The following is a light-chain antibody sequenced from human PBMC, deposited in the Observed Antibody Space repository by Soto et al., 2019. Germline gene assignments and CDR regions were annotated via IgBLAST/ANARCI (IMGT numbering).Light chain of an antibody. CDR3: SSYAGSINV. V-gene: IGLV2-8*01. J-gene: IGLJ1*01. Sequence: QSALTQPPSASGSPGQSVAISCTGTSRDVGGYNSVSWYQQHPGKAPKLMIYEVIKRPSGVPDRFSGSKSGNTASLTVSGLQAEDEADYYCSSYAGSINVFGNGTKVTVL. CDR2: EVI. CDR1: SRDVGGYNS.